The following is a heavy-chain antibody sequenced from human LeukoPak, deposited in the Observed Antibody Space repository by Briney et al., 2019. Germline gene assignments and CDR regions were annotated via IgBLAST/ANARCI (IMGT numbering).Heavy chain of an antibody. J-gene: IGHJ5*02. CDR2: IYPGDSDT. CDR3: ARLRITGTTHPTGRYGFDP. Sequence: GESLKISCKGSGYSFTSYWIGWVRQMPGKGLEWMGIIYPGDSDTRYSPSFQGQVTISADKSISTAYLQWSSLKASDTAMYYCARLRITGTTHPTGRYGFDPWGQGTLVTVSS. CDR1: GYSFTSYW. D-gene: IGHD1-20*01. V-gene: IGHV5-51*01.